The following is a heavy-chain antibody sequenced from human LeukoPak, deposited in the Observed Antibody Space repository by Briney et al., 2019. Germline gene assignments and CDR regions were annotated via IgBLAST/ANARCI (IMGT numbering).Heavy chain of an antibody. V-gene: IGHV3-48*03. CDR3: ARARQYYDILTGYYYYYMDV. Sequence: GGSLRLSCAASGFTFSSYEMNWVRQAPGKGLEWVSYISSSGSTIYYADSVKGRFTISRDNAKNSLYLQMNSLRAEDTAVYYCARARQYYDILTGYYYYYMDVWGKGTTVTISS. D-gene: IGHD3-9*01. CDR1: GFTFSSYE. J-gene: IGHJ6*03. CDR2: ISSSGSTI.